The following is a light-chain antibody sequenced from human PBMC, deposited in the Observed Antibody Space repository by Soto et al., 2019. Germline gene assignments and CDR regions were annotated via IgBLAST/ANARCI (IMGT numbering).Light chain of an antibody. CDR1: QSISGA. Sequence: EIVMTQSPATLSVSPGGRATLSCRASQSISGALAWYQQKPGQAPRLLIYGASTRATSFPARFSGSGSVTDFTLTISSLQSEDFAVYYCQQYNNWPWTFGQGTKVDIK. J-gene: IGKJ1*01. CDR2: GAS. V-gene: IGKV3-15*01. CDR3: QQYNNWPWT.